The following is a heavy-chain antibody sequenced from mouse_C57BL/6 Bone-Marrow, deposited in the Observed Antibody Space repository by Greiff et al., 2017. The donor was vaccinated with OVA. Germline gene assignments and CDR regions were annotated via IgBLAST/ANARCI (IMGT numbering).Heavy chain of an antibody. V-gene: IGHV1-74*01. Sequence: QVQLQQPGAELVKPGASVKVSCKASGYTFTSYWMHWVKQRPGQGLEWIGRIHPSDSDTNYNQKFKSKATLTVDKPSSTAYMQLSSLTSEDSAVYYCAREGNWAWFAYWGQGTLVTVSA. D-gene: IGHD4-1*01. CDR1: GYTFTSYW. J-gene: IGHJ3*01. CDR3: AREGNWAWFAY. CDR2: IHPSDSDT.